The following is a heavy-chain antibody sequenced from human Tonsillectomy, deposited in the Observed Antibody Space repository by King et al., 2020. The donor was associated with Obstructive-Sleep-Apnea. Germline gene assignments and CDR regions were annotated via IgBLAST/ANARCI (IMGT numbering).Heavy chain of an antibody. CDR2: INPSGGST. V-gene: IGHV1-46*01. CDR1: GYTFTSYY. J-gene: IGHJ5*02. Sequence: VQLVESGAEVKKPGASVKVSCKASGYTFTSYYMHWVRQAPGQVLECMGIINPSGGSTSYAQKFQGRVTMTRVTSTSTVYMELSSLRSEDTAVYYCARGPPSMVRGVKSWFDPWGQGTLVTVSS. CDR3: ARGPPSMVRGVKSWFDP. D-gene: IGHD3-10*01.